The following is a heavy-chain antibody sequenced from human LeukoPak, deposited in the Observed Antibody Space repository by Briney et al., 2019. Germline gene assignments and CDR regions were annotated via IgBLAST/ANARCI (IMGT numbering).Heavy chain of an antibody. CDR1: GGTFSSYA. CDR3: ARERKNYYDSSGYYYDY. V-gene: IGHV1-69*01. CDR2: IIPIFGTA. D-gene: IGHD3-22*01. Sequence: SVTVSCKASGGTFSSYAISWVRQAPGQGLEWMGGIIPIFGTANYAQKFQGRVTITADESTSTAYMELSSLRSEDTAVYYCARERKNYYDSSGYYYDYWGQGTLVTVSS. J-gene: IGHJ4*02.